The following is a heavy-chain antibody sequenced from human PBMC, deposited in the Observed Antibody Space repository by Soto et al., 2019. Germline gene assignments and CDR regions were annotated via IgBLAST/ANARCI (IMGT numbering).Heavy chain of an antibody. J-gene: IGHJ4*02. D-gene: IGHD3-22*01. V-gene: IGHV1-18*04. CDR1: GFILNNYA. CDR3: ATAGNYDSSGWDF. CDR2: ISANSGNT. Sequence: SVQVSCKDFGFILNNYAISWVRQAPGQGLEWMGWISANSGNTNYAQKPPGTGTKTTDTSTSPAYPELRSLRSDGTAVYYCATAGNYDSSGWDFWGQGTLVTVS.